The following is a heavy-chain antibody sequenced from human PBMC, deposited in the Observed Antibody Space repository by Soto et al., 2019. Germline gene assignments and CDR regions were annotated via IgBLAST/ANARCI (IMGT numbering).Heavy chain of an antibody. Sequence: GSLRLSSAASGFTFSSYSMNWVRQAPRKGLKRVSSISSSSYIYYADTVKVRFTISRDNAKISLYLQMNSLRAEDTAVYYCASLLGPYYYDSSGYPDAFDIWGQGTMVTVSS. V-gene: IGHV3-21*01. D-gene: IGHD3-22*01. CDR3: ASLLGPYYYDSSGYPDAFDI. J-gene: IGHJ3*02. CDR1: GFTFSSYS. CDR2: ISSSSYI.